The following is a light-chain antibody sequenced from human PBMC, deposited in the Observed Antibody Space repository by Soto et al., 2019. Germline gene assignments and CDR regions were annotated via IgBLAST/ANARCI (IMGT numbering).Light chain of an antibody. V-gene: IGKV3D-15*01. J-gene: IGKJ1*01. Sequence: EIVMTQSPATLSVSPGERATLSCRASQSVSSKVAWYQQKPGQAPRLLIYGASSRATGIPDRFSGSGSGTDFTLTISGLEPEDSAAYYCQRHGATFGQGTKVDIK. CDR1: QSVSSK. CDR2: GAS. CDR3: QRHGAT.